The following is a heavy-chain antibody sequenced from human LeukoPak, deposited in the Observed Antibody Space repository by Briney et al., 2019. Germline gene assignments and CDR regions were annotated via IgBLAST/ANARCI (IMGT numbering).Heavy chain of an antibody. V-gene: IGHV4-30-4*01. CDR1: GCSISRGDYY. D-gene: IGHD4-11*01. Sequence: EPSETLSLTCTVSGCSISRGDYYWSWLRQPPGKGLEWIGYIYYSGSNYYNPSLKSRVAISVDTSKNQFSLKLSSVTAADTALYYCARGDSNFDYWGQGTLVTVSS. J-gene: IGHJ4*02. CDR3: ARGDSNFDY. CDR2: IYYSGSN.